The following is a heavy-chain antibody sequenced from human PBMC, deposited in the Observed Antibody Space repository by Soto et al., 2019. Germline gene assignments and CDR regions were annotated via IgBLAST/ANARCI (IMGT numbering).Heavy chain of an antibody. J-gene: IGHJ4*02. D-gene: IGHD5-18*01. CDR2: ISYDGNNK. V-gene: IGHV3-30-3*01. Sequence: GGSLRLSCAASGFTFSSYVMHWVRQAPGKGLEWVAHISYDGNNKYYADSVKGRFTISRDNFKNTLYLQMNSLRPEDTALYYCVRSKGGYSYGTPFDYWGQGTLVTVSS. CDR3: VRSKGGYSYGTPFDY. CDR1: GFTFSSYV.